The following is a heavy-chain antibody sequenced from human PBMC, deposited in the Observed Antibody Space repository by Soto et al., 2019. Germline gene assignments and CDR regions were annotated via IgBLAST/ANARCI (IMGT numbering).Heavy chain of an antibody. CDR2: IYDSTIT. CDR3: AKHSRGCPQSTGGSDP. CDR1: GGSISDYH. V-gene: IGHV4-59*08. J-gene: IGHJ5*02. Sequence: SETLSLTCTVSGGSISDYHWSWIRQPPGKGLEWIGYIYDSTITNYNPSLKSRVTISIDTSETQFSLKLSSVTAADTAVYYCAKHSRGCPQSTGGSDPWGQGTLVPVSP. D-gene: IGHD2-2*01.